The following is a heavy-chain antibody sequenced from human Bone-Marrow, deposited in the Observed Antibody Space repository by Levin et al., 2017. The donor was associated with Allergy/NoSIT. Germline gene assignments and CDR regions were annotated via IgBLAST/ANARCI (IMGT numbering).Heavy chain of an antibody. D-gene: IGHD3-22*01. CDR2: IFYDGSNK. CDR3: ARAGGSSGYYHCDF. J-gene: IGHJ4*02. CDR1: GFTFSYSS. Sequence: GGSLRLSCAASGFTFSYSSMHWVRQAPGKGLEWVATIFYDGSNKYYADSVKGRFSISRDNSNNTVYLQMNDLRAEDMAVYYCARAGGSSGYYHCDFWGQGTLVTVSS. V-gene: IGHV3-30*04.